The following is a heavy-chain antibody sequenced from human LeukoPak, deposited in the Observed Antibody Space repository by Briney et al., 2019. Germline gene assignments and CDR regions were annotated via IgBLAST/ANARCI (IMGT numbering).Heavy chain of an antibody. J-gene: IGHJ4*02. D-gene: IGHD6-13*01. V-gene: IGHV1-18*01. CDR3: ARDSPAGTAAVVPLDF. Sequence: GASVKVSCKASGYNFITYGISWVRQAPGQRLEWMGWISAYNGNKNYAQKFQGRVTMTTDTSSNTASMELRSLRSDDTAVYYCARDSPAGTAAVVPLDFWGQGTLVTVSS. CDR1: GYNFITYG. CDR2: ISAYNGNK.